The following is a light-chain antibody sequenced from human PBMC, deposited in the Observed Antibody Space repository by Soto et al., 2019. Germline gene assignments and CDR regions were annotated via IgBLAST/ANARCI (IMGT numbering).Light chain of an antibody. V-gene: IGLV2-14*01. J-gene: IGLJ1*01. Sequence: QSVLAQPASVSVSPGQSITISCTGTSSDVGGYKHVSWYQHHPGKAPKLMIYEVSNRPSGVSNRFSGSKSGYTASLTISGLQAEDEADYYCNSQRSSGTRVFGTGTRSPS. CDR2: EVS. CDR3: NSQRSSGTRV. CDR1: SSDVGGYKH.